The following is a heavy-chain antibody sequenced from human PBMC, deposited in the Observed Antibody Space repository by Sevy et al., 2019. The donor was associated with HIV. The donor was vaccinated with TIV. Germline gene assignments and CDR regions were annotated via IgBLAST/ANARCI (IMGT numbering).Heavy chain of an antibody. D-gene: IGHD3-22*01. J-gene: IGHJ4*02. V-gene: IGHV3-23*01. Sequence: GGSLRPSCAASGFTFSSYAMSWVRQAPGKGLEWVSAISGSGGSTYYADSVKGRFTISRDNSKNTLYLQMNSLRAEDTAVYYCAKQWRLTMIVVVNFLFDYWGQGTLVTVSS. CDR3: AKQWRLTMIVVVNFLFDY. CDR2: ISGSGGST. CDR1: GFTFSSYA.